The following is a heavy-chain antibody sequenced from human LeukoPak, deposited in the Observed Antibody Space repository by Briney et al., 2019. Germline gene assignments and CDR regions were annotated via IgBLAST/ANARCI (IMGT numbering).Heavy chain of an antibody. CDR2: INPNSGGT. J-gene: IGHJ6*03. D-gene: IGHD2/OR15-2a*01. V-gene: IGHV1-2*02. CDR1: GYTFTGYY. CDR3: ARDPDRYFSYYYYMDV. Sequence: GASVKVSCKASGYTFTGYYMHWVRQAPGQGLEWMGWINPNSGGTNYAQKFQGRVTVTRDTSISTAYMELSRLRSDDTAVYYCARDPDRYFSYYYYMDVWGKGTTVTVSS.